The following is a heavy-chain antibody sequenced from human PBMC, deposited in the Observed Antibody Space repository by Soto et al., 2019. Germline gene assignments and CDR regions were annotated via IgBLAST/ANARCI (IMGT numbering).Heavy chain of an antibody. CDR3: ARGTRTSYYYYMDV. J-gene: IGHJ6*03. Sequence: SETLSLTCAVYGGSFSGYYWSWIRQPPGKGLEWIGEINHSGSTNYNPSLKSRVTISVDTSKNQFSLKLSSVTAADTAVYYCARGTRTSYYYYMDVWGKGTTVTVSS. CDR1: GGSFSGYY. V-gene: IGHV4-34*01. CDR2: INHSGST. D-gene: IGHD1-7*01.